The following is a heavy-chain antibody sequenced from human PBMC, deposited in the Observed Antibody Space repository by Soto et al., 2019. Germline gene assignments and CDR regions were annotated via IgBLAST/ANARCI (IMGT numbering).Heavy chain of an antibody. J-gene: IGHJ6*02. V-gene: IGHV3-13*01. CDR1: GFTFISYD. CDR2: IGTAGDT. CDR3: ARYYYGSGIYGMDV. Sequence: GGSLRLSCAASGFTFISYDMHWVLQATGKGLEWVSAIGTAGDTYYPGSVKGRFTISRENAKNSLYLQMNSLRAEDTAVYYCARYYYGSGIYGMDVWGQGTTVTVSS. D-gene: IGHD3-10*01.